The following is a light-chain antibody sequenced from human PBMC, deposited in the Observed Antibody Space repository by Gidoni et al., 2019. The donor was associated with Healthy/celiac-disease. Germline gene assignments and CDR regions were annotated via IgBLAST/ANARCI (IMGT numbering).Light chain of an antibody. CDR1: SSDGGGYNY. J-gene: IGLJ1*01. CDR2: DVS. V-gene: IGLV2-14*03. CDR3: SSYTSSSTV. Sequence: QSALTHPASVSGSPGQSITISCTGTSSDGGGYNYVSWYQQHPGKAPKLMIYDVSNRPSGVSNRFSGSKSGNTASLTISGLQAEDEADYYCSSYTSSSTVFGTGTKVTVL.